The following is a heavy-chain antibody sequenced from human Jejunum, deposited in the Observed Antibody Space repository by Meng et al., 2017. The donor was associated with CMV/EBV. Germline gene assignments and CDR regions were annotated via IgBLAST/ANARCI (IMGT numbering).Heavy chain of an antibody. CDR2: ITQAGSAT. J-gene: IGHJ4*02. D-gene: IGHD1-26*01. CDR3: AREGVVGATDFDY. CDR1: GFSFSNSW. Sequence: ASGFSFSNSWMSWVRQAPGKGLEWVANITQAGSATNYVDSVKGRFTISRDDAKNSLYLQMDSLRGEDTAVYYCAREGVVGATDFDYWGQGTLVTVSS. V-gene: IGHV3-7*01.